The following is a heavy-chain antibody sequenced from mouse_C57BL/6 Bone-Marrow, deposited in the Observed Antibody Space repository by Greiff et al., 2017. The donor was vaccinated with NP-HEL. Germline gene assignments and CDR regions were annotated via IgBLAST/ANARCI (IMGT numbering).Heavy chain of an antibody. CDR1: GYTFTSYW. J-gene: IGHJ1*03. D-gene: IGHD2-4*01. Sequence: QVQLQQSGAELAKPGASVKLSCKASGYTFTSYWMHWVKQRPGQGLEWIGYINPSSGYTKYNQKFKDKATLTADKSSSTAYMQLSSLTYEDSAVYYCASRGLRRDWYFDVWGTGTTVTVSS. CDR2: INPSSGYT. V-gene: IGHV1-7*01. CDR3: ASRGLRRDWYFDV.